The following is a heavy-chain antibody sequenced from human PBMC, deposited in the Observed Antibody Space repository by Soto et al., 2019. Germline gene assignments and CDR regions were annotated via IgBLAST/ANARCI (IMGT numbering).Heavy chain of an antibody. J-gene: IGHJ1*01. V-gene: IGHV3-9*01. CDR3: AKGGDDSSGFNDEYSQH. CDR2: ISWNSGSI. Sequence: GGSLRLSCAASGFTFDDYAMHWVRQAPGKGLEWVSGISWNSGSIGYADSVKGRFNISRDNAKNSLYLQMNSLRAEDTALYYCAKGGDDSSGFNDEYSQHWGQGTLVTVSS. CDR1: GFTFDDYA. D-gene: IGHD3-22*01.